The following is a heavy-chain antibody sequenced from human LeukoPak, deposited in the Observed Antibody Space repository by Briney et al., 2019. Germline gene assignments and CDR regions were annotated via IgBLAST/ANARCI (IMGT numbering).Heavy chain of an antibody. D-gene: IGHD2-21*02. CDR2: ISAYNGNT. Sequence: GASVKVSCKASGYTFTSYDINWVRQATGQGLEWMGWISAYNGNTDYAQKLQGRVTMTTDTSTSTAYMELSSLRSDDTAVYYCARCTPDCFSPKAGAFDIWGPGKMVTASS. J-gene: IGHJ3*02. CDR3: ARCTPDCFSPKAGAFDI. V-gene: IGHV1-18*01. CDR1: GYTFTSYD.